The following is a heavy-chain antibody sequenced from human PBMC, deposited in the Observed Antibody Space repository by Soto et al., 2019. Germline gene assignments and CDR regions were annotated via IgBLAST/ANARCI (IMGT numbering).Heavy chain of an antibody. CDR2: IIPFFGTA. J-gene: IGHJ4*02. Sequence: SVKVSCKPSGGTFSTFGISWVRQAPGQGLEWMGGIIPFFGTAEYSQKFEDRITITADESTNTVYMDLRSLTSEDTAIYYCARTAPMDAGDKYYYDFWGQGALVTVSS. V-gene: IGHV1-69*13. CDR1: GGTFSTFG. CDR3: ARTAPMDAGDKYYYDF. D-gene: IGHD3-16*01.